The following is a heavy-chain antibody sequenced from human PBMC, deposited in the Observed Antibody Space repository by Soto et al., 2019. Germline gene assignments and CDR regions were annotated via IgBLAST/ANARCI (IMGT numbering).Heavy chain of an antibody. D-gene: IGHD5-18*01. Sequence: GSLRLSCAGSGFTFSRYAMNWVRQAPGKGLEWVSIISSRGDRTSYAESVKGRFTISRDDSKNTLFLHMNSLGAEDTAVYYCAKETGYSYGFQPNALDVWGQGTTVTV. CDR3: AKETGYSYGFQPNALDV. J-gene: IGHJ6*02. V-gene: IGHV3-23*01. CDR1: GFTFSRYA. CDR2: ISSRGDRT.